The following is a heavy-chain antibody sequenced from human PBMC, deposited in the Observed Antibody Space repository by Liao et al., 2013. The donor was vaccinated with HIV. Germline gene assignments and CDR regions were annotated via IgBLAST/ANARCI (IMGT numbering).Heavy chain of an antibody. V-gene: IGHV4-39*07. CDR1: GGSISSSSYY. J-gene: IGHJ5*02. CDR2: IYYSGST. D-gene: IGHD3-10*01. CDR3: ATSGKLLWFGELLKGWFDP. Sequence: QLQLQESGPGLVKPSETLSLTCTVSGGSISSSSYYWGWIRQPPGKGLEWIGSIYYSGSTYYNPSLKSRVTISVDTSKNQFSLKLSSVTAADTAVYYCATSGKLLWFGELLKGWFDPWGQGTPWSPSPQ.